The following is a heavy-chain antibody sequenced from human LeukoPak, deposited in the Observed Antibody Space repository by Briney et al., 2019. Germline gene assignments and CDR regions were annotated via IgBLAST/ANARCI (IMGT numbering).Heavy chain of an antibody. CDR2: IYYSGTT. CDR1: GGSISSGGYY. V-gene: IGHV4-31*03. J-gene: IGHJ4*02. CDR3: ARGVETAAGSSHGARGEFDY. Sequence: PSETLSLTCTVSGGSISSGGYYWSWIRQYPGKGLEWIGYIYYSGTTYYTPSLKSRVTMSVDTSKNQFSLKLISVTAADTAVYYCARGVETAAGSSHGARGEFDYWGQGTLVTVSS. D-gene: IGHD6-13*01.